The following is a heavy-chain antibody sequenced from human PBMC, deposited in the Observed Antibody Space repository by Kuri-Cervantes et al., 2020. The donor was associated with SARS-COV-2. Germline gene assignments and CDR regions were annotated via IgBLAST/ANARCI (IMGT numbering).Heavy chain of an antibody. CDR1: GFTFGDAW. D-gene: IGHD3-9*01. J-gene: IGHJ6*02. Sequence: GESLKISCAASGFTFGDAWMTWVRQAPGKGLEWVGFIRSKAYGGTTEYAASVKGRFTISRDDSKSIAYLQMNSLKTEDTAVYYCTSTAYYDILKRNYYYGMDVWGQGTTVTVSS. V-gene: IGHV3-49*04. CDR3: TSTAYYDILKRNYYYGMDV. CDR2: IRSKAYGGTT.